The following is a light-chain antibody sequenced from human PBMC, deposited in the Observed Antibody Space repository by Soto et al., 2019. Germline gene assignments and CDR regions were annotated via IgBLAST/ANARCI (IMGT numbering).Light chain of an antibody. CDR2: GAS. CDR3: QQYSSQST. CDR1: QSFSSNY. V-gene: IGKV3-20*01. J-gene: IGKJ1*01. Sequence: EIVLTQSPGTLSLSPGERATLSCRASQSFSSNYLAWYQQKPGQAPRLLIYGASTRATGIPDRSIGSESGTDFTLTISRLEFEDFAVYYCQQYSSQSTLGQGTRVDIK.